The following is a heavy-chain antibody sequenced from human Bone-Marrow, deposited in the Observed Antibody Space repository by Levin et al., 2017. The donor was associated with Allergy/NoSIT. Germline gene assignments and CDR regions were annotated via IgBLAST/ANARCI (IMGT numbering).Heavy chain of an antibody. J-gene: IGHJ5*02. CDR1: GGSISSSGYY. V-gene: IGHV4-39*01. CDR3: ARQVRGISNENRFDP. Sequence: SETLSLTCTVSGGSISSSGYYWGWFRQPPGTRPEWVGSIYYSGSTYYNPSLKSRVTISVDTSKNQFSLKLTSVTAADTAVYFCARQVRGISNENRFDPWGQGTLVTVSS. D-gene: IGHD3-10*01. CDR2: IYYSGST.